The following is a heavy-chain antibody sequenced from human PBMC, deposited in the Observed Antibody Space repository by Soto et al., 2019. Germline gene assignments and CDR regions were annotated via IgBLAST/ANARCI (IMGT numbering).Heavy chain of an antibody. J-gene: IGHJ6*02. CDR1: GGTFSSYA. V-gene: IGHV1-69*01. CDR2: IIPILGTA. D-gene: IGHD3-16*02. CDR3: ASTDYDYVWGSYRPPPSSMGYYGMDV. Sequence: QVQLVQSGAEVKKPGSSVKVSCKASGGTFSSYAISWVRQAPGQGLEWMGGIIPILGTANYAQKFQGRVTITADESTSTAYMELSSLRSEDTAVYSCASTDYDYVWGSYRPPPSSMGYYGMDVWGQGTTVTVSS.